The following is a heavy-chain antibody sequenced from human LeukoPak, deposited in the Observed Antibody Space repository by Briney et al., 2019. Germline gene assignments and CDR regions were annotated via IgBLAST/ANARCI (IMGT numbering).Heavy chain of an antibody. CDR1: GYSFTSYW. V-gene: IGHV5-51*01. CDR2: IYPGDSDT. CDR3: ARLSPLMGDMVRGIGYFDY. D-gene: IGHD3-10*01. J-gene: IGHJ4*02. Sequence: GESLKISCKGSGYSFTSYWIGWVRQMPGKGLEWMGIIYPGDSDTRYSPSFQGQVTISADKSISTAYLQWSSLKASDTAMYYCARLSPLMGDMVRGIGYFDYWGQGTLVTVSS.